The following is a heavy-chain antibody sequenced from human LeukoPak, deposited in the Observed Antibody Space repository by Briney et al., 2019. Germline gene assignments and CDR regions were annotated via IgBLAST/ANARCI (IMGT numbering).Heavy chain of an antibody. CDR3: ARGLGELLGDYYFDY. V-gene: IGHV1-69*13. J-gene: IGHJ4*02. D-gene: IGHD3-10*01. CDR2: IIPIFGTA. CDR1: GGTFSSYA. Sequence: ASVKVSCKASGGTFSSYAISWVRQAPGQGLEWMGGIIPIFGTANYAQKFQGRVTITADESTSTAYMELSSLRSEDTAVYYCARGLGELLGDYYFDYWGQGTLVTVSS.